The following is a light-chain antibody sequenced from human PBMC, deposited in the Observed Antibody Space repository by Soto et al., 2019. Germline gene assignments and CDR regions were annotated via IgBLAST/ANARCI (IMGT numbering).Light chain of an antibody. Sequence: EIVMTQSPATLSVSPGERAILSRRASQSVSSNLAWYQQKPGQAPRLLIYGASTRATGIPARFSGSGSGTEFTLTISSLQSEDFAVYYCQQYNNWPLYTFGQGTKLEIK. CDR1: QSVSSN. CDR2: GAS. J-gene: IGKJ2*01. CDR3: QQYNNWPLYT. V-gene: IGKV3-15*01.